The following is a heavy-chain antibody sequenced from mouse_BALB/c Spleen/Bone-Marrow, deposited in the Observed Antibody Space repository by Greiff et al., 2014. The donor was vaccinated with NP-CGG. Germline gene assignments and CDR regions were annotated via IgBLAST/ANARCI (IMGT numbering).Heavy chain of an antibody. CDR2: ISDGGSYT. Sequence: EVQLVESGGGLVKPGGSLKLSCTASGFISSDYYMYWVRQTPEKRLEWVAAISDGGSYTYYPDSAKGRFTISRDNAKNNLYLQMSSLKSEDTAMYYCARSGEKYGAMDYWGQGTSVTVPS. CDR3: ARSGEKYGAMDY. V-gene: IGHV5-4*02. J-gene: IGHJ4*01. CDR1: GFISSDYY. D-gene: IGHD2-10*02.